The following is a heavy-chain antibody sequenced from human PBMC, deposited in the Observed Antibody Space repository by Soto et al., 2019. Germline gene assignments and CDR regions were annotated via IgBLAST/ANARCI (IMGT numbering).Heavy chain of an antibody. CDR1: GGSISSGDYY. CDR3: ATIFGVVPRYYFDY. V-gene: IGHV4-30-4*01. J-gene: IGHJ4*02. CDR2: IYYSGST. D-gene: IGHD3-3*01. Sequence: SETLSLTCTVSGGSISSGDYYWSWIRQPPGNGLEWIGYIYYSGSTYYNPSLKSRVTISVDTSKNQFSLKLSSVTAADTAVYYCATIFGVVPRYYFDYWGQGTLVTVSS.